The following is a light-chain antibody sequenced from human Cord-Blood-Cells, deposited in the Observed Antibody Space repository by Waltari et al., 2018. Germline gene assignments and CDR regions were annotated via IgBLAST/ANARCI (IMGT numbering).Light chain of an antibody. CDR1: SSDVGGYNY. V-gene: IGLV2-8*01. CDR2: EVS. CDR3: SSYAGSNNLV. Sequence: QSALTHPPSASGSPGQSVTISCTGTSSDVGGYNYVSWYQQHPGKAPKLMIYEVSRRPSGVPDRFSGSKYGNTASLTVSGLQAEDEADYYCSSYAGSNNLVFGGGTKLTVL. J-gene: IGLJ3*02.